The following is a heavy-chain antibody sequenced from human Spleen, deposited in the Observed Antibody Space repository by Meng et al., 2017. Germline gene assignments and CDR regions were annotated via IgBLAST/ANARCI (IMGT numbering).Heavy chain of an antibody. J-gene: IGHJ4*02. V-gene: IGHV4-34*01. Sequence: VQLQQWGGGLLKPSETLSLTCVVSGGSFSDYSWSWIRHPPGKGLEWIGEINHSGSTNYNPSLESRATISVDTSQNNLSLKLSSVTAADSAVYYCARGPTTMAHDFDYWGQGTLVTVS. CDR2: INHSGST. D-gene: IGHD4-11*01. CDR1: GGSFSDYS. CDR3: ARGPTTMAHDFDY.